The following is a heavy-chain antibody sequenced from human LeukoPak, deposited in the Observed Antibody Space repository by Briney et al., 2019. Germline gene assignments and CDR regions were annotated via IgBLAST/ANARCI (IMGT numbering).Heavy chain of an antibody. V-gene: IGHV3-23*01. J-gene: IGHJ4*02. CDR2: VSGSGGST. CDR3: AKDRWLGPYTGAPYYFDY. CDR1: GFTFTSYA. D-gene: IGHD4-23*01. Sequence: GGSLRLSCAASGFTFTSYAMSWVRQAPGKGLEWVSAVSGSGGSTYYADSVKGRFTISRDNSKNTLYLQVNSLRAEDTAVYYCAKDRWLGPYTGAPYYFDYWGQGTLVTVSS.